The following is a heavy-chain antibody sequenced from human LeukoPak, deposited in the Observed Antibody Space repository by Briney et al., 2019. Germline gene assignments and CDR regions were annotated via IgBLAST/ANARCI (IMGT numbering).Heavy chain of an antibody. CDR3: AREARVGATTVAFDY. V-gene: IGHV1-69*06. Sequence: SVKVSCKASGYTFTSYGISWVRQAPGQGLEWMGGIIPIFGTANYAQKFQGRVTITADKSTSTAYMELSSLRSEDTAVYYCAREARVGATTVAFDYWGQGTLVTVSS. J-gene: IGHJ4*02. D-gene: IGHD1-26*01. CDR2: IIPIFGTA. CDR1: GYTFTSYG.